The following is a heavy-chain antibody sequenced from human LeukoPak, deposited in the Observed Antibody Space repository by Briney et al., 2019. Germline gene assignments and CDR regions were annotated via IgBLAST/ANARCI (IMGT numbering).Heavy chain of an antibody. D-gene: IGHD4-23*01. CDR2: IRSKANSYAT. V-gene: IGHV3-73*01. CDR1: GFTFSGSA. J-gene: IGHJ4*02. Sequence: PGGSLRLSCAASGFTFSGSAMHWVRQASGKGLEWVGRIRSKANSYATAYAASVKGRFTISRDDSKNTAYLQMNSLKTEDTAVYYCTRLHLGVGGNSNYWGQGTLVTVSS. CDR3: TRLHLGVGGNSNY.